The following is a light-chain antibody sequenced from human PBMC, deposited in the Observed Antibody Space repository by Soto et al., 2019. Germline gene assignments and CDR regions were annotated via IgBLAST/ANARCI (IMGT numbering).Light chain of an antibody. V-gene: IGKV1-27*01. CDR3: QEDNSSPWT. CDR1: QGISNF. Sequence: DIQITQSPTSLSASVGDRVTITCRASQGISNFLAWYQQKPGKVPKLLIYAASTLQSGVPSRFSGSGSGTDFTLTITSLQPEDVANYYCQEDNSSPWTFGQGTKV. CDR2: AAS. J-gene: IGKJ1*01.